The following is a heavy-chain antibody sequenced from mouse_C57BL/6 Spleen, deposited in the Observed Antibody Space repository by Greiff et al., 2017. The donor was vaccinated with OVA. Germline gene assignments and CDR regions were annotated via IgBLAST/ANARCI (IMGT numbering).Heavy chain of an antibody. CDR1: GFTFSSYA. CDR3: TRDPRGAMDY. Sequence: DVMLVESGEGLVKPGGSLKLSCAASGFTFSSYAMSWVRQTPEKRLEWVAYISSGGDYIYYADTVKGRFTISRDNARNTRYLQMSSLKSEDTAMYYCTRDPRGAMDYWGQGTSVTVSS. J-gene: IGHJ4*01. CDR2: ISSGGDYI. V-gene: IGHV5-9-1*02.